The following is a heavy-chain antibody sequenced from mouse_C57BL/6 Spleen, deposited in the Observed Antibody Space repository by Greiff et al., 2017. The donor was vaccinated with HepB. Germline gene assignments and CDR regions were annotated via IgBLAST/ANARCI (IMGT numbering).Heavy chain of an antibody. D-gene: IGHD2-12*01. V-gene: IGHV1-82*01. CDR3: AREYDGSPYYFDY. J-gene: IGHJ2*01. CDR1: GYAFSSSW. Sequence: QVQLQQSGPELVKPGASVKISCKASGYAFSSSWMNWVKQRPGKGLEWIGRIYPGDGDTNYNGKFKGKATLTADKSSSTAYMQLSSLTSEDSAVYFCAREYDGSPYYFDYWGQGTTLTVSS. CDR2: IYPGDGDT.